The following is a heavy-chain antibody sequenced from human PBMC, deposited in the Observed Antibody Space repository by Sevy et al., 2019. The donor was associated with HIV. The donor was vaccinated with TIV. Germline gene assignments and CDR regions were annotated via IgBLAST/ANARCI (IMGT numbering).Heavy chain of an antibody. D-gene: IGHD2-21*01. Sequence: ASVKVSCKASGYTFTSYGISWVRQAPGQGLEWMGRIRGYNGNTNYAQKVQGRVTMTTDTSTTTAYMELRSLSSDDTAVYYCAREAPISNFDYWGQGTLVTVSS. V-gene: IGHV1-18*01. CDR3: AREAPISNFDY. J-gene: IGHJ4*02. CDR1: GYTFTSYG. CDR2: IRGYNGNT.